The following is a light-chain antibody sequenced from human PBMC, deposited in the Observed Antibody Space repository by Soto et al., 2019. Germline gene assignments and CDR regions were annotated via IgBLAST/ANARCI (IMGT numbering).Light chain of an antibody. CDR2: AAS. J-gene: IGKJ2*01. CDR1: QSIRSY. Sequence: DIQVTQSPSSLSASVGDRVTITCRAGQSIRSYLNWYQQKPGKAPKLLIYAASSLQSGVPSRFSGRGSGTDFTLTISSLQPEDFESYYCQQSYSTPYTFGQGTKVDIK. V-gene: IGKV1-39*01. CDR3: QQSYSTPYT.